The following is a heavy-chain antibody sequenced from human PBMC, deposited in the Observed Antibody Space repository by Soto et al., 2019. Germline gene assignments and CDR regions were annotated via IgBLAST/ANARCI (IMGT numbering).Heavy chain of an antibody. CDR1: GASISSYF. J-gene: IGHJ6*02. D-gene: IGHD7-27*01. Sequence: SETLSLTCTVSGASISSYFWSWIRQPPGKGLEWIGYMSYSGSTKYNPSLMSRVTMSVDTSKNQFSLKLNSVTPADTAVYYCARGGREGSLPGTRAATYNYYGMNVWDQGTTVTVSS. CDR2: MSYSGST. CDR3: ARGGREGSLPGTRAATYNYYGMNV. V-gene: IGHV4-59*01.